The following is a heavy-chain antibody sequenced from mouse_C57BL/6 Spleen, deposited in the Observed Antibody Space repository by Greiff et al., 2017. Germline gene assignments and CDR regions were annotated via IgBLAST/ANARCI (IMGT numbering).Heavy chain of an antibody. D-gene: IGHD1-1*01. V-gene: IGHV1-81*01. CDR2: IYPRSGNT. Sequence: QVQLQQSGAELARPGASVQLSCKASGYTFTSYGISWVKQRTGQGLEWIGEIYPRSGNTYYNEKFKGKATLTADTSSSTAYMELRSLTSEDSAVYFCARKGVTTVGSHFDAWGQDTTLTVST. CDR3: ARKGVTTVGSHFDA. CDR1: GYTFTSYG. J-gene: IGHJ2*01.